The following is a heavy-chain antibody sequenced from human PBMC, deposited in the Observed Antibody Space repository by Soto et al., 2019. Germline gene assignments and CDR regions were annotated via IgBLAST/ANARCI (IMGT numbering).Heavy chain of an antibody. Sequence: GGSLRLSCAVSGFTFSTFDIHWVRQAPGKGLEWVSGIGTLSDTFYAASVQGRFTISRQNAKNSVYLQMNSLRAGDTAFYYCARGRSFSHDSTPPTMFDPWGQGTLGTVS. CDR1: GFTFSTFD. D-gene: IGHD3-16*01. V-gene: IGHV3-13*01. J-gene: IGHJ5*02. CDR3: ARGRSFSHDSTPPTMFDP. CDR2: IGTLSDT.